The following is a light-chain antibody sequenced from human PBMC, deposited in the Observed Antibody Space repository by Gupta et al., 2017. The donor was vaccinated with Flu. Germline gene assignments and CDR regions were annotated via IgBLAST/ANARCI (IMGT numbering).Light chain of an antibody. J-gene: IGKJ1*01. V-gene: IGKV1-39*01. CDR3: QQRYISPGT. CDR2: AAS. CDR1: QNTATY. Sequence: DIQMTQSPSSLSASVGDRVTITCRASQNTATYLNWYQQRPGKAPQLLIYAASSLQSGAPSRFSGSGSGTDFTLTINYLLPEDFATYYCQQRYISPGTFGRGTKVEF.